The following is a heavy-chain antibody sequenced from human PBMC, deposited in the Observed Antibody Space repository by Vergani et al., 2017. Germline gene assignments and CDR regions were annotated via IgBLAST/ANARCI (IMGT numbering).Heavy chain of an antibody. J-gene: IGHJ4*02. CDR1: GGTFSSYT. D-gene: IGHD5-18*01. CDR2: IIPILGIA. CDR3: AKERDRYSYGYGYFDY. V-gene: IGHV1-69*08. Sequence: QVQLVQSGAEVKKPGSSVKVSCKASGGTFSSYTISWVRQAPGQGLEWMGRIIPILGIANYAQKFQGRVTITADKSTSTAYMELSSLRSEDTAVYYCAKERDRYSYGYGYFDYWGQGTLVTVSS.